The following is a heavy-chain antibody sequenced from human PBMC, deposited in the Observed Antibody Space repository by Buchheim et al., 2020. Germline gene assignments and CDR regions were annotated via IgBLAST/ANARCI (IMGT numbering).Heavy chain of an antibody. Sequence: QVQLVESGGGVVQPGRSLRLSCAASGFTFSSYGMHWVRQAPGKGLEWVAVISYDGSNKYYADSVKGRFTISSDNSKNTLYLQMNSLRAEDTAVYYCAKSNWFDPWGQGTL. V-gene: IGHV3-30*18. J-gene: IGHJ5*02. CDR1: GFTFSSYG. CDR3: AKSNWFDP. CDR2: ISYDGSNK.